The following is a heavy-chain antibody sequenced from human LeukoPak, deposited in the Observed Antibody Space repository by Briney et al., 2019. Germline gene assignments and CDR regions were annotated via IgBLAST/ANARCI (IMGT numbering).Heavy chain of an antibody. CDR3: TTGYSSGWYNDY. CDR1: GFTFSNAW. J-gene: IGHJ4*02. V-gene: IGHV3-15*01. Sequence: GGSLRLSCAASGFTFSNAWMSWVRQAPGKGLEWVGRIKSKTDGGTTDYAAPVKGRFTISRDDSKNTLYLRMNSLKTEDTAVYYCTTGYSSGWYNDYWGQGTLVTVSS. D-gene: IGHD6-19*01. CDR2: IKSKTDGGTT.